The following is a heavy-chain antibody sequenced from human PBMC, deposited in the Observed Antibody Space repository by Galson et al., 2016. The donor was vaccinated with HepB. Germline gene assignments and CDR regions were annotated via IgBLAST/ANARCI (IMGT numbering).Heavy chain of an antibody. CDR2: IKNDGSTT. CDR1: GINFGGYW. Sequence: SLRLSCATSGINFGGYWMHWVRQAPGKGLVWVACIKNDGSTTGYADPVKGRFAISRDNAKNTLYLQMNSLRAEDTAVYYCARTNWLDLWGQGTLVTVSS. J-gene: IGHJ5*02. CDR3: ARTNWLDL. V-gene: IGHV3-74*01.